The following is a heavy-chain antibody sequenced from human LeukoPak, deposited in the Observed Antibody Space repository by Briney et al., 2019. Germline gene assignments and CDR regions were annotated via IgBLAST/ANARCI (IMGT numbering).Heavy chain of an antibody. D-gene: IGHD2-15*01. CDR2: IHYSGNT. J-gene: IGHJ4*02. V-gene: IGHV4-61*01. CDR3: ARDTGYCSGGSCYHNYFDY. Sequence: SETLSLTCTVSGGSVSSGSYYWSWIRQPPGKGLEWIGYIHYSGNTNYNPSLKSRVTISIDTSKNQFSLKLSSVTAADTAVYYCARDTGYCSGGSCYHNYFDYWGQGTLVTVSS. CDR1: GGSVSSGSYY.